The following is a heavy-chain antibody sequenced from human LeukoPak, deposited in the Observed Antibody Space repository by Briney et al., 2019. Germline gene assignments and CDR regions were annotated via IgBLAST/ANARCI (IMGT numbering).Heavy chain of an antibody. CDR3: TTIFHPYYYDSSGSRAYFDY. Sequence: GGSLRLSCAASGFTFSNAWMSWVRQAPGKGLEWVGRIKSKTDGGTTDYAAPVKGRFTISRDDSKNTLYLQMNSPKTEDTAVYYCTTIFHPYYYDSSGSRAYFDYWGQGTLVTVSS. D-gene: IGHD3-22*01. CDR2: IKSKTDGGTT. CDR1: GFTFSNAW. J-gene: IGHJ4*02. V-gene: IGHV3-15*01.